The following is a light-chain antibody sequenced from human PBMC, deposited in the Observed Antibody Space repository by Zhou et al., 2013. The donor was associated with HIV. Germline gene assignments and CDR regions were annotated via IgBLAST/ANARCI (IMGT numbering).Light chain of an antibody. Sequence: EIVLTQSPATLSLSPGERATLSCGASQTVNSNYLAWYQQKPGLAPRLLIYDASSRATGISDRFSGSGSGTDFTLTISRLEPEDFAVYYCQHYGSSRTFGQGTKVEIK. V-gene: IGKV3D-20*01. CDR2: DAS. CDR1: QTVNSNY. J-gene: IGKJ1*01. CDR3: QHYGSSRT.